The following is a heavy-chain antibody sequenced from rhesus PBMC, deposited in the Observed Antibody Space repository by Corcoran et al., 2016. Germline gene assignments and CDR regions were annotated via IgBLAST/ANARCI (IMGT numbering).Heavy chain of an antibody. CDR3: ASGHGSLDV. V-gene: IGHV4S7*01. J-gene: IGHJ5-2*02. CDR1: GGSLSRTYY. CDR2: IYGSSGST. Sequence: VQLQESGPGRGKPSETLSLTRAVSGGSLSRTYYLNWIRQPPGQGLEWIGNIYGSSGSTYYNPSLKSRVTISKDTSKNQFSLKLSSVTAADTAVYYCASGHGSLDVWGRGVLVTVSS.